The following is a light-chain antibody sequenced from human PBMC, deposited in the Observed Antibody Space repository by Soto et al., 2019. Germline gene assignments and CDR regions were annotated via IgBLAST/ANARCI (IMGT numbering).Light chain of an antibody. Sequence: QSALTQPRSVSGSPGHSVTISCTGTSSGVGGYSYVSWYQQHPGKAPKLMISDVSKRPSGVPDRFSGSKFGNTASLTISGLQAEDEADYYCCSYAGAFTYVFGSGTKVTV. CDR2: DVS. CDR1: SSGVGGYSY. CDR3: CSYAGAFTYV. J-gene: IGLJ1*01. V-gene: IGLV2-11*01.